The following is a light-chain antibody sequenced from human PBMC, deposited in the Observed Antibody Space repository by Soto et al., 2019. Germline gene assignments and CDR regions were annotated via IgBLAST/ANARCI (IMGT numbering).Light chain of an antibody. V-gene: IGKV3-20*01. Sequence: EIVLTQSPGTLSLSPGERATLSCRASQSVSSSYLAWYQQKPGQAPRLLIYGASSRATGIPDRFSGSGSGTDFTLIISRLEPEDFAVYSCQQYGRSPYTFGQGTKLEIK. CDR1: QSVSSSY. CDR3: QQYGRSPYT. J-gene: IGKJ2*01. CDR2: GAS.